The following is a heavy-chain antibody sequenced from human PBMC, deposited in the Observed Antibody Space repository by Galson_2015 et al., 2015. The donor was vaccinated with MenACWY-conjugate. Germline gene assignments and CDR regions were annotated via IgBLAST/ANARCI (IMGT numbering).Heavy chain of an antibody. CDR1: GFIFSAQY. CDR2: IRDRAHSHTT. V-gene: IGHV3-72*01. D-gene: IGHD2-8*01. Sequence: SLRLSYAASGFIFSAQYLDWVRQGPGSGLEWVGRIRDRAHSHTTQYAASVKGRFTITRDESESSVYLQKNSLQREDTAVYYCTSRMLASTDGYDIWGQGTMVAV. CDR3: TSRMLASTDGYDI. J-gene: IGHJ3*02.